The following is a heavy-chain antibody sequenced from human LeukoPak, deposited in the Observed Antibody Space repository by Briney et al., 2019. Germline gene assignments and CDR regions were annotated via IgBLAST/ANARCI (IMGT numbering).Heavy chain of an antibody. V-gene: IGHV4-34*01. CDR1: GGSFSGYY. CDR3: ARDNYGDNYYYYYYMDV. D-gene: IGHD4-17*01. CDR2: IYYSGST. J-gene: IGHJ6*03. Sequence: PSETLSLTCAVYGGSFSGYYWSWIRQPPGKGLEWIGSIYYSGSTYYNPSLKSRVTISVDTSKNQFSLKLSSVTAADTAVYYCARDNYGDNYYYYYYMDVWGKGTTVTVSS.